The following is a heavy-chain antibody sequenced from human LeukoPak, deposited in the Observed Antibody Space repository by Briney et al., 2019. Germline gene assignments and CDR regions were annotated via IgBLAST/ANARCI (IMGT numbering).Heavy chain of an antibody. Sequence: PSETLSLTCTVSGGSISNYYWSWIRQPPGKGLEWIGYIYYRGSTNYNPSLKSRVTITVDTSKNQFSLKLSSVTAADTAVYYCARSPDFWSGYYAQHLFDYWGQGTLVTVSS. CDR3: ARSPDFWSGYYAQHLFDY. J-gene: IGHJ4*02. V-gene: IGHV4-59*01. D-gene: IGHD3-3*01. CDR1: GGSISNYY. CDR2: IYYRGST.